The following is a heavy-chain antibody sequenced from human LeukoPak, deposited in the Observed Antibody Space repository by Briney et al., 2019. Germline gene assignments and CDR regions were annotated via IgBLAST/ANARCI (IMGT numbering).Heavy chain of an antibody. CDR2: ISWNSGSM. Sequence: PGGSLRLSCAASGFTFDYNAMHWVRHAPGKGLEWVSGISWNSGSMGYADSVKGRFTISRDNAKNSMYLQMNSLRAEDTALYFCAKDHSYYYDSSEYFDYWGQGTLVTVSS. CDR1: GFTFDYNA. J-gene: IGHJ4*02. CDR3: AKDHSYYYDSSEYFDY. D-gene: IGHD3-22*01. V-gene: IGHV3-9*01.